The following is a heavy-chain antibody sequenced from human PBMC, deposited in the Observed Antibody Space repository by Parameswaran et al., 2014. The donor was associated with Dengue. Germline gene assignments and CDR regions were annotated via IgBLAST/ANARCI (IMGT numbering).Heavy chain of an antibody. V-gene: IGHV3-33*01. Sequence: WIRQPPGKGLEWVAVIWYDGSNKYYADSVKGRFTISRDNSKNTLYLQMNSLRAEDTAVYYCARAPSGVGVAFSDPSWGQGTLVTVSS. D-gene: IGHD1-26*01. J-gene: IGHJ5*02. CDR3: ARAPSGVGVAFSDPS. CDR2: IWYDGSNK.